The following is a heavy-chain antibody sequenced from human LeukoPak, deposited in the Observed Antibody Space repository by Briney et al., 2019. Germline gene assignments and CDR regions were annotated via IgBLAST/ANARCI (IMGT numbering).Heavy chain of an antibody. J-gene: IGHJ4*02. Sequence: ASVKVSCKASGYTFTSYGISWVRQAPGQGLEWMGWISAYNGNTNYAQKLQGRVAMTTDTSTSTAYMELRSLRSDDTAVYYCARASMRRRDGYNRHYEIDYWGQGTLVTVSS. V-gene: IGHV1-18*01. CDR1: GYTFTSYG. D-gene: IGHD5-24*01. CDR3: ARASMRRRDGYNRHYEIDY. CDR2: ISAYNGNT.